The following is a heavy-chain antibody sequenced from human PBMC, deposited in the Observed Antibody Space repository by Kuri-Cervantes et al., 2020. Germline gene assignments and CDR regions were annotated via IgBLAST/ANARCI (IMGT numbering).Heavy chain of an antibody. CDR3: ARGHSSGWYAGSNYGLDV. CDR1: GFTFSSYA. CDR2: ISYDGSNK. Sequence: LSLTCAASGFTFSSYAMHWVRQAPGKGLEWVAVISYDGSNKYYADSVRGRFTISRDDAKNSLNLQMNSLRDEDTAVYYCARGHSSGWYAGSNYGLDVWGQGTTVTVSS. J-gene: IGHJ6*02. D-gene: IGHD6-19*01. V-gene: IGHV3-30-3*01.